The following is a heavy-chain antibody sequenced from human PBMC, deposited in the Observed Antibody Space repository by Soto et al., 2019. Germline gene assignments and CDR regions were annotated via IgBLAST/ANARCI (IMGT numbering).Heavy chain of an antibody. CDR2: ISYDGNNK. J-gene: IGHJ4*02. Sequence: PGGSLRLSCAVSGFTFSTYAMHWVRQAPGKGLGWVAVISYDGNNKYYADSVNGRFTLSRDQSKKTVYLQMNSLRGEDTAVYYCARDYPGGSYYDYWGQGTLVTVSS. V-gene: IGHV3-30-3*01. CDR3: ARDYPGGSYYDY. D-gene: IGHD1-26*01. CDR1: GFTFSTYA.